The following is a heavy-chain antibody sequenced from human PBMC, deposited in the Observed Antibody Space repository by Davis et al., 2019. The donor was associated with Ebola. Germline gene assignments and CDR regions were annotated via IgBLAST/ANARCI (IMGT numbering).Heavy chain of an antibody. V-gene: IGHV4-4*02. CDR1: GGSISSNNW. CDR2: IFHSGST. CDR3: ARVRYSSGFFHEPYYYYGMDV. J-gene: IGHJ6*02. Sequence: SETLSLTCAVSGGSISSNNWWSWVRQPPGKGLEWIGEIFHSGSTNYNPSLKSRVTISVDRSKNQFSLKLSSVTAADTAVYYCARVRYSSGFFHEPYYYYGMDVWGQGTTVTVSS. D-gene: IGHD6-19*01.